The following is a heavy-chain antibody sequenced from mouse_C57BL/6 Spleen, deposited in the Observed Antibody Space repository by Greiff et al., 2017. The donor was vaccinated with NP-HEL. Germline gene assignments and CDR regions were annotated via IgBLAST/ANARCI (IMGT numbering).Heavy chain of an antibody. J-gene: IGHJ3*01. CDR2: IDPSDSET. Sequence: VQLQQPGAELVRPGSSVKLSCKASGYTFTSYWMHWVKQRPIQGLEWIGNIDPSDSETHYNQKFKDKATLTVDKSSSTAYMQLSSLTSEDSAVYYCARDYGNPAWFAYWGQGTLVTVSA. CDR1: GYTFTSYW. V-gene: IGHV1-52*01. D-gene: IGHD2-1*01. CDR3: ARDYGNPAWFAY.